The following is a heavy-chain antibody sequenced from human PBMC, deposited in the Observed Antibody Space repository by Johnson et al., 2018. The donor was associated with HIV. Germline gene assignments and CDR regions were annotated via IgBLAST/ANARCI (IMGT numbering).Heavy chain of an antibody. CDR1: GFTFSNFA. CDR2: ISYDGSNK. J-gene: IGHJ3*02. CDR3: ARGGNEIDAFDI. Sequence: QVQLVESGGGLVKPGGSLRLSCAASGFTFSNFAMHWVRQAPGKGLAWVVVISYDGSNKYYADSVTGRFTISRDNSKNTLYLQMNSLRAEDTAVYYCARGGNEIDAFDIWGQGTMVTVSS. V-gene: IGHV3-30*04. D-gene: IGHD1-1*01.